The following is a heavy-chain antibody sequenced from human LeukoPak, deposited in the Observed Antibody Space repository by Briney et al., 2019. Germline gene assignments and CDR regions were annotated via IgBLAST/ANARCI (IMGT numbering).Heavy chain of an antibody. Sequence: SETXSLTCTVSGGSISSYYWSWIRQPPGKGLEWIGYIYYSGSTNYNPSLKSRVTISVDTSKNQFSLKLSSVTAADTAVYYCAREGDFYYYDSSGYYSPGAFDIWGQGTMVTVSS. CDR1: GGSISSYY. V-gene: IGHV4-59*01. CDR3: AREGDFYYYDSSGYYSPGAFDI. CDR2: IYYSGST. J-gene: IGHJ3*02. D-gene: IGHD3-22*01.